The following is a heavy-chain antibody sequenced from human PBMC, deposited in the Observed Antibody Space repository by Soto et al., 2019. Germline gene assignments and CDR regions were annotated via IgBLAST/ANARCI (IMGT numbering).Heavy chain of an antibody. J-gene: IGHJ5*02. V-gene: IGHV3-23*01. Sequence: GGSLRLSCAASGFTFSSYAMTWVRQAPGRGLEWVSGVSGSGSRTYYTDSVKGRFTITRDNSKNTLYLQMNSLRAEDTAVYYCAKVGGQVVLYNWFDPWGQGTLVTVSS. CDR3: AKVGGQVVLYNWFDP. D-gene: IGHD2-15*01. CDR2: VSGSGSRT. CDR1: GFTFSSYA.